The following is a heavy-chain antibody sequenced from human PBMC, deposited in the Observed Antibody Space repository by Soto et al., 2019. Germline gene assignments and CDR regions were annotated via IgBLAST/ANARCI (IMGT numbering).Heavy chain of an antibody. CDR1: GDSISSGGFS. CDR2: MFHSGGT. CDR3: ARGGDYYLDS. Sequence: SETLSLTCAVSGDSISSGGFSWSWIRQPPGKALEWIGYMFHSGGTYYNPSLKSRVTISIDRSKNKFSLRLTSVTAADTAVYYCARGGDYYLDSWGQGTLVTGSS. J-gene: IGHJ4*02. D-gene: IGHD4-17*01. V-gene: IGHV4-30-2*01.